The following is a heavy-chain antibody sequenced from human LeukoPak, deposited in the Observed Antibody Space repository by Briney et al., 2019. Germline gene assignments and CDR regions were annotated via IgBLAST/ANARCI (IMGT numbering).Heavy chain of an antibody. CDR1: GYTFTSYG. V-gene: IGHV1-18*01. CDR2: ISAYNGNT. D-gene: IGHD3-10*01. CDR3: ARPRITMVRGVIPPYYFDY. J-gene: IGHJ4*02. Sequence: GASVKVSCKASGYTFTSYGISWVRQAPRQGLEWMGWISAYNGNTNYAQKLQGRVTMTTDTSTSTAYMELRSLRSDDTAVYYCARPRITMVRGVIPPYYFDYWGQGTLVTVSS.